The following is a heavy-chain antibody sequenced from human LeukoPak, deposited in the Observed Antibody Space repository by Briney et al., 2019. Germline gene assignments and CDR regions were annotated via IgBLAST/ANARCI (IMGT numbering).Heavy chain of an antibody. CDR2: ISSSSSCI. CDR3: ARAYGSGSYSGY. J-gene: IGHJ4*02. CDR1: GFTFSSYS. D-gene: IGHD3-10*01. V-gene: IGHV3-21*01. Sequence: PGGSLRLSCAASGFTFSSYSMNWVRQAPGKGLEWVSSISSSSSCIYYADSVKGRFTISRDNAKNSLYLQMNSLRAEDTAVYYCARAYGSGSYSGYWGQGTLVTVSS.